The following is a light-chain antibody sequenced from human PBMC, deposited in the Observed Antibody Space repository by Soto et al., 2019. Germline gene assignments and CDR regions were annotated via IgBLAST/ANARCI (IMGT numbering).Light chain of an antibody. CDR3: SSFTRTSTYV. Sequence: QSALTQPPSVSGSPGQSVAISCSGTSSDVGSYNRVSWYQQPPGTAPKVMIYEVSNRPSGVPDRFSGSKSGNTASLTISGLQAEDEADYYCSSFTRTSTYVFGTGTQLTVL. CDR2: EVS. V-gene: IGLV2-18*02. J-gene: IGLJ1*01. CDR1: SSDVGSYNR.